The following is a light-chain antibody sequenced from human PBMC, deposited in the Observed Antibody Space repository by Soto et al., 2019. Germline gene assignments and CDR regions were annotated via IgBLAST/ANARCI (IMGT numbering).Light chain of an antibody. CDR1: SSDVGGYNY. V-gene: IGLV2-14*01. Sequence: QSALTQPASVSGSPGQSITISCTGTSSDVGGYNYVSWYQQHPGKAPKLMIYDVSNRPSGVSNRFSGSKSGNTASLTISGLQAEDEADYNCSSYTSSSTLYDFGTGTRPPS. J-gene: IGLJ1*01. CDR3: SSYTSSSTLYD. CDR2: DVS.